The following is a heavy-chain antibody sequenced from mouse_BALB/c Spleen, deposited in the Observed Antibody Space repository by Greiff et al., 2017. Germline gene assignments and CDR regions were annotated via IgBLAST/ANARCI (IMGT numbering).Heavy chain of an antibody. D-gene: IGHD2-2*01. V-gene: IGHV1-82*01. CDR3: ARWGAYGYGAY. CDR1: GYAFSSSW. Sequence: QVQLQQSGPELVKPGASVKISCKASGYAFSSSWMNWVKQRPGQGLEWIGRIYPGDGDTNYNGKFKGKATLTADKSSSTAYMQLSSLTSVDSAVYFCARWGAYGYGAYWGQGTLVTVSA. CDR2: IYPGDGDT. J-gene: IGHJ3*01.